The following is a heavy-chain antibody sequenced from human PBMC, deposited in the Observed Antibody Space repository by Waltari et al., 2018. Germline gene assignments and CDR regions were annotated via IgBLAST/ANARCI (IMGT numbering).Heavy chain of an antibody. CDR1: GGSVRRGSR. V-gene: IGHV4-4*02. CDR2: ISQSGGS. CDR3: ARRQKTFDP. Sequence: QVQLQESGPGLVKPSGTLSPTCAVSGGSVRRGSRWSWVRQSPGKGLEWIAEISQSGGSNYNPSLKSRVTISVDESKNQFSLKLTSITAADTAVYFCARRQKTFDPWGQGTLVTVSS. J-gene: IGHJ5*02.